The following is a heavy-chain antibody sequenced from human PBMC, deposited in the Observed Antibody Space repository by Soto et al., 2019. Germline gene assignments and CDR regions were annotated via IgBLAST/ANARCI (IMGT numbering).Heavy chain of an antibody. CDR3: ARVSPPDAFDI. V-gene: IGHV4-31*03. J-gene: IGHJ3*02. CDR2: IYYSGST. Sequence: QVQLQESGPGLVKPSQTLSLTCTVSGGSISSGGYYWSWIRQHPGKGLEWIGYIYYSGSTSYNPSLKRRVTISVDTSKSQCSLKLSSVTAADTAVYYCARVSPPDAFDIWGRGTMVTVSS. CDR1: GGSISSGGYY.